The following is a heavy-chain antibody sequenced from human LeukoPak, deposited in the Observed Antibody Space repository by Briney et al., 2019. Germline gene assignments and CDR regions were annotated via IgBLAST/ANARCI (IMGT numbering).Heavy chain of an antibody. CDR1: GFTFSNHG. D-gene: IGHD3-3*01. J-gene: IGHJ4*02. CDR2: ISSDGSRK. V-gene: IGHV3-30*03. CDR3: ARDRAWNYFDS. Sequence: GGSLRLSCAPSGFTFSNHGMHWVRQAPGKGLEWVAIISSDGSRKYYAHSVEGRSTISRDNSKNTLYLQMDSLRAEDTAVYYCARDRAWNYFDSWGQGTLVTVSS.